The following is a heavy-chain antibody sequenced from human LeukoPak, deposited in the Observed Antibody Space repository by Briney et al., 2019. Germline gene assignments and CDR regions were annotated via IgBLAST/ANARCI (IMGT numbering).Heavy chain of an antibody. J-gene: IGHJ4*02. CDR2: INHSGST. CDR1: GGSFSGYY. D-gene: IGHD6-13*01. Sequence: SQTLSLTCAVYGGSFSGYYWSWIRQPPGKGLEWIGEINHSGSTNYNPSLKSRVTISVDTSKNQFSLKLSSVTAADTAVYYCARRKRGYSSSLDYWGQGTLVTVSS. CDR3: ARRKRGYSSSLDY. V-gene: IGHV4-34*01.